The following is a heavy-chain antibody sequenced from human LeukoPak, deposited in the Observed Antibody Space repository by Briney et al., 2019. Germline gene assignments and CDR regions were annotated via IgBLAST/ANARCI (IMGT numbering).Heavy chain of an antibody. Sequence: PSQTLSLTCTVSGGSISSGGYYWSWIRQPPGKGLEWIGYIYHSGSTYYNPSLKSRVTISVDRSKNQFSLKLSSVTAADTAAYYCASHPTYYDFWSGYYPYYFDYWGQGTLVTVSS. V-gene: IGHV4-30-2*01. CDR3: ASHPTYYDFWSGYYPYYFDY. CDR2: IYHSGST. J-gene: IGHJ4*02. CDR1: GGSISSGGYY. D-gene: IGHD3-3*01.